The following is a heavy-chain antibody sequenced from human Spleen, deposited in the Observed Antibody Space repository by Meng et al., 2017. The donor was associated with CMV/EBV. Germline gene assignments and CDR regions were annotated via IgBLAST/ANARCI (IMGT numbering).Heavy chain of an antibody. J-gene: IGHJ3*02. V-gene: IGHV3-30*02. CDR3: AGGAAYCSSPRCPNDAFDI. Sequence: FNDYGMHWVRQAPGKGLEWVAFIQYYGNNKYYADSVKGRFTISRDNSKNTLYLQMNSLRAEDTALYYCAGGAAYCSSPRCPNDAFDIWGQGTMVTVSS. CDR1: FNDYG. D-gene: IGHD2-2*01. CDR2: IQYYGNNK.